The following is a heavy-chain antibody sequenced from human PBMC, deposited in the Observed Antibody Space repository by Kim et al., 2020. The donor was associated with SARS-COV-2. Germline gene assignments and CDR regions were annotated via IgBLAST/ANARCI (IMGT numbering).Heavy chain of an antibody. D-gene: IGHD5-18*01. Sequence: SETLSLTCTVSGGSISSGGYYWSWIRQHPGKGLEWIGYIYYSGSTYYNPSLKSRVTISVDTSKNQFSLKLSSVTAADTAVYYCARVRGPGVDTAMDSWGVDYWGQGTLVTVSS. CDR3: ARVRGPGVDTAMDSWGVDY. J-gene: IGHJ4*02. CDR1: GGSISSGGYY. V-gene: IGHV4-31*03. CDR2: IYYSGST.